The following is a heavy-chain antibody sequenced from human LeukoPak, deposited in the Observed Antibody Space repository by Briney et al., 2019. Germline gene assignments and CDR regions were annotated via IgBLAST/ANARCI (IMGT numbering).Heavy chain of an antibody. CDR3: ASEVDTSYYFDY. D-gene: IGHD5-18*01. CDR2: IYYSGST. Sequence: SQTLALTCTVSGGSISSGGYYWSWIRQHPGKGLEWIGYIYYSGSTYYNPSLKSRVTISVDTSKNQFSLKLSSVTAADTAVYYCASEVDTSYYFDYWGQGTLVTVSS. V-gene: IGHV4-31*03. J-gene: IGHJ4*02. CDR1: GGSISSGGYY.